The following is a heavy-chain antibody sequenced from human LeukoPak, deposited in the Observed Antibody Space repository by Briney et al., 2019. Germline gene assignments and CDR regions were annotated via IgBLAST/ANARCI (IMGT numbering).Heavy chain of an antibody. J-gene: IGHJ4*02. D-gene: IGHD6-19*01. CDR3: ARERLSGFIDY. CDR1: GYTFTIYG. Sequence: ASVKVSCKSSGYTFTIYGISWVRQAPGQGLEWMGWISAYNGNTNYAQKLQGRVTMTTDTSTSTAYMELRSLRSDDTAVYYCARERLSGFIDYWGQGTLVTVSS. V-gene: IGHV1-18*01. CDR2: ISAYNGNT.